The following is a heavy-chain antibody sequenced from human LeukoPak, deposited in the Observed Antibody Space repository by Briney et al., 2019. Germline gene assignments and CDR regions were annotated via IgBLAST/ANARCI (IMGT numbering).Heavy chain of an antibody. J-gene: IGHJ4*02. CDR2: IYYSGST. CDR1: GGSISSSSYY. V-gene: IGHV4-61*03. D-gene: IGHD1-26*01. CDR3: ARGGSYYDY. Sequence: PSETLSLTCTVSGGSISSSSYYWSWIRQPPGKGLEWIGYIYYSGSTNYNPSLKSRVTMSVDTSKNHFSLKLSSVTAADTAVYYCARGGSYYDYWGQGTLVTVSS.